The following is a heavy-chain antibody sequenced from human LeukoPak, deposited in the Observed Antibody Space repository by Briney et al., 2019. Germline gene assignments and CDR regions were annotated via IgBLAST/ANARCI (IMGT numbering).Heavy chain of an antibody. CDR2: ISAYNGNT. V-gene: IGHV1-18*01. J-gene: IGHJ4*02. CDR1: GYTFTSYG. D-gene: IGHD1-26*01. CDR3: ARDSARPVGATGPAFDY. Sequence: ASVRVSCKASGYTFTSYGISWVRQAPGQALEWMGWISAYNGNTIYAQKLQGRVTMTTDTSTTTAYMELRSLRSDDTAVYYCARDSARPVGATGPAFDYWGQGTLVTVSS.